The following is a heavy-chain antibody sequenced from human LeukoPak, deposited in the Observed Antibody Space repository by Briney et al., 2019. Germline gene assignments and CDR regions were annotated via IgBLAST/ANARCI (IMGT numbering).Heavy chain of an antibody. Sequence: SETLSLTYTVSGGSINSGTYYWSWIRQPARKGLEWIGRMYTSGSTNYNPSLESRVTISVDTSKNQFSLKLSSVTAADTAVYYCARGEKGSSSGSINYWGQGTLVTVSS. CDR2: MYTSGST. D-gene: IGHD6-6*01. V-gene: IGHV4-61*02. CDR3: ARGEKGSSSGSINY. CDR1: GGSINSGTYY. J-gene: IGHJ4*02.